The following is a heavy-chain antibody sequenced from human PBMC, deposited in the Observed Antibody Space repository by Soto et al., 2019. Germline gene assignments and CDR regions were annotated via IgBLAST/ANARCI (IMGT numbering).Heavy chain of an antibody. CDR1: GFMFSSYA. D-gene: IGHD3-22*01. CDR3: VRARSTDSRPDY. CDR2: ISISGDNT. Sequence: GGSLRLSCAASGFMFSSYAMSWVRQAPGKGLEWVSGISISGDNTYYADSVKGRFTISRDNAKNSLFLQLDSLRAEDTAVYFCVRARSTDSRPDYWGQGTLVTVSS. V-gene: IGHV3-23*01. J-gene: IGHJ4*02.